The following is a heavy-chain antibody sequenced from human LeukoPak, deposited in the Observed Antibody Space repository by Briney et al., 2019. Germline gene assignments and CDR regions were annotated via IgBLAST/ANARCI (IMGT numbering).Heavy chain of an antibody. J-gene: IGHJ6*02. CDR1: GYTFTSYY. D-gene: IGHD3-10*01. CDR2: INPNSGGT. V-gene: IGHV1-2*06. Sequence: ASVKVSCKASGYTFTSYYMHWVRQAPGQGLEWMGRINPNSGGTNYAQKFQGKVTMTRDASISTAYMELSSLRSEDTAVYYCASPVDLDYYGSGSSPYGMDVWGQGTTVTVSS. CDR3: ASPVDLDYYGSGSSPYGMDV.